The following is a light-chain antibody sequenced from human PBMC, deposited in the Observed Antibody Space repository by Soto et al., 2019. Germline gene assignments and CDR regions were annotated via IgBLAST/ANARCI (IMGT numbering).Light chain of an antibody. Sequence: QFVLTQPPSASGTPGQGVTISCSGSSSNIGSNTVNWYQQLPGTAPKLLIYSNNQRPSGVPDRFSGSKSGTSASLAISGLQSEDEADYYCAAWDDSLNGPVFGGGTKVTVL. CDR3: AAWDDSLNGPV. CDR2: SNN. J-gene: IGLJ2*01. CDR1: SSNIGSNT. V-gene: IGLV1-44*01.